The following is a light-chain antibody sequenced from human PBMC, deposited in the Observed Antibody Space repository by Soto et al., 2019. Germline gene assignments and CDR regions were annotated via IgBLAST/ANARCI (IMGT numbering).Light chain of an antibody. V-gene: IGKV1-39*01. CDR1: QNISRY. J-gene: IGKJ4*01. CDR3: QQTYSTPLT. CDR2: AAS. Sequence: DIQMTQSPSSLSASVGDRVTITCRASQNISRYLGWYQQMPGKAPRVLIYAASSLQGGVPIRFRGSGSGTDFTLTISSLQPEDFATYYCQQTYSTPLTFGGGTKVEIK.